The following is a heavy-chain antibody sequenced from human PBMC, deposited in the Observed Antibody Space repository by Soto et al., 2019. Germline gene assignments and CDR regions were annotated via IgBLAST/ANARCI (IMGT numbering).Heavy chain of an antibody. CDR1: GFTISSSY. CDR2: IYSAGNT. J-gene: IGHJ5*02. D-gene: IGHD3-3*01. CDR3: ARAMSEEELQLPNWFDP. V-gene: IGHV3-66*01. Sequence: EVQLVESGGGLVQPGGSLRLSCAASGFTISSSYMSWVRQVPGKGLEWVSLIYSAGNTYYADSVRGRFTISRDNSKNTLYLQMNSLRAEDTAVYYCARAMSEEELQLPNWFDPWGQGTLVTVSS.